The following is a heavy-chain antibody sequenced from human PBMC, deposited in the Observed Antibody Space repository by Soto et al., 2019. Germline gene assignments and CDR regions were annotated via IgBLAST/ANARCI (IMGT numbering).Heavy chain of an antibody. J-gene: IGHJ4*02. CDR3: AKVPLRPYYFDY. Sequence: KNSETLSLTCTVSGGSISSSSYYWGWIRQPPGKGLEWIGSISYSGSTYYNPSLKSQVTISVDMSKNQFSLKLSSVTAADTAIYYCAKVPLRPYYFDYWGLGTLVTVSS. CDR2: ISYSGST. V-gene: IGHV4-39*01. CDR1: GGSISSSSYY. D-gene: IGHD4-17*01.